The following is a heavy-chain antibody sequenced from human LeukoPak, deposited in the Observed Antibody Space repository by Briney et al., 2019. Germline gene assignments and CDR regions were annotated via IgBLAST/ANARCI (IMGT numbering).Heavy chain of an antibody. V-gene: IGHV1-8*02. J-gene: IGHJ6*03. Sequence: GASVKVSCKASGGTFSSYAISWVRQAPGQGLEWMGWMNPNSGNTGYAQKFQGRVTMTRNTSISTAYMELSSLRSEDTAVYYCAGGHLAAAGRDYYYYMDVWGKGTTVTISS. CDR1: GGTFSSYA. CDR3: AGGHLAAAGRDYYYYMDV. CDR2: MNPNSGNT. D-gene: IGHD6-13*01.